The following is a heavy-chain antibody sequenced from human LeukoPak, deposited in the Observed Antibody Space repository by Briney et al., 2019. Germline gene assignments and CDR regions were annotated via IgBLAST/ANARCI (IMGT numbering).Heavy chain of an antibody. J-gene: IGHJ4*02. D-gene: IGHD3-16*02. CDR2: ISWNSGSI. Sequence: GGSLRLSCAASGFTFDDHSMHWVRQAPGKGLEWVSGISWNSGSIGYADSVKGRFTISRDNAKNSLYLQMNSLRAEDTALYYCAKDAGLRLGELSFGDYWGQGTLVTVSS. V-gene: IGHV3-9*01. CDR1: GFTFDDHS. CDR3: AKDAGLRLGELSFGDY.